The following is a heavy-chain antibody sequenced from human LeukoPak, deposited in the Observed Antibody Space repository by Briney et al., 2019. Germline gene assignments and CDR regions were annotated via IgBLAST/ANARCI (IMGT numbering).Heavy chain of an antibody. V-gene: IGHV3-30-3*01. J-gene: IGHJ4*02. CDR2: ISYDGSNK. Sequence: PGGSLRLSCAASGFTFSSYAMHWVRQAPGKGLEWVAVISYDGSNKYYADSVKGRFTISRDNSKNTLYLQMNSLRAEDTAVYYCARDQPRSDYWGQGTLVTVSS. CDR1: GFTFSSYA. CDR3: ARDQPRSDY.